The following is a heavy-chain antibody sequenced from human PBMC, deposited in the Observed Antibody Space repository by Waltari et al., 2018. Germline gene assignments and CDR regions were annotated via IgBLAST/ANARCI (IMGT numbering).Heavy chain of an antibody. D-gene: IGHD2-2*01. CDR2: INGYNGNT. J-gene: IGHJ4*02. Sequence: QVQLVQSGAEVKKPGASVKVSCKASGYTFNEYGYTWVRQAPGQGLEWMGWINGYNGNTKYAQNLQGRVTMTIDTATSTANMELRSLRSDDTAVYYCARGGYYFDYWGQGTLVTVSS. CDR3: ARGGYYFDY. CDR1: GYTFNEYG. V-gene: IGHV1-18*01.